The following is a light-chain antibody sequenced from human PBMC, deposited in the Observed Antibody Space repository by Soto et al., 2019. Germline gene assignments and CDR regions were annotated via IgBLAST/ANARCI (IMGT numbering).Light chain of an antibody. Sequence: EIVMTQSPAPLSVSPGERATLSCRASQSVSSSYLAWYQQKPGQAPRLLIYGASTRATGIPARFSGSGSGTEFTLTISSLQSEDFAVYYCQQYKNWPLGTFGQGTKVDIK. CDR1: QSVSSSY. J-gene: IGKJ1*01. CDR3: QQYKNWPLGT. CDR2: GAS. V-gene: IGKV3-15*01.